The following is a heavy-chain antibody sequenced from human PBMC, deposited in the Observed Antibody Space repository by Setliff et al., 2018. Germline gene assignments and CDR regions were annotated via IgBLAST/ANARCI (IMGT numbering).Heavy chain of an antibody. J-gene: IGHJ5*02. CDR1: GDSMNSGPHYY. D-gene: IGHD6-13*01. CDR2: IHYSGTT. Sequence: PSETLSLTCTVSGDSMNSGPHYYWSWIRQHPGKGLEWIGYIHYSGTTYYNPSLKSRVTISVDTSKNQFSLKLSSVTAADTAVYYCARDPASPAAAGGWFDPWGQGTLVTVSS. CDR3: ARDPASPAAAGGWFDP. V-gene: IGHV4-30-4*08.